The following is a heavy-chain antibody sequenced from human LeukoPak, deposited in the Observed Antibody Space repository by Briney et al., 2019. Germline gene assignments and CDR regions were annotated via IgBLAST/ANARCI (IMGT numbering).Heavy chain of an antibody. D-gene: IGHD1-26*01. Sequence: SETLSLTCAVYGGSFSGYYWSWIRQPPGKGLEWIGEINHSGSTNYNPSLKSRVTISVDTSKNQFSLKLSSVTAADTAVYYCAKHPGSYLGYYFDYWGQGTLVTVSS. J-gene: IGHJ4*02. CDR1: GGSFSGYY. CDR3: AKHPGSYLGYYFDY. V-gene: IGHV4-34*01. CDR2: INHSGST.